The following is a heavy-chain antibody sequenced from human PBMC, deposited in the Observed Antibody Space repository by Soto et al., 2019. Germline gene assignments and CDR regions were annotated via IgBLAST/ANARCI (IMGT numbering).Heavy chain of an antibody. CDR1: GFTFSDYY. D-gene: IGHD2-15*01. Sequence: QVQLVKSGGGLVKPGGSVRLSCAASGFTFSDYYISWIRQAPGKGLGWVSYISSSGSIIYHADPVKGRFTIPRDNAENYLFLQIYSLRAEDTAVYYCARGKSIFYGMDVWGLGATVTVS. V-gene: IGHV3-11*01. CDR2: ISSSGSII. CDR3: ARGKSIFYGMDV. J-gene: IGHJ6*02.